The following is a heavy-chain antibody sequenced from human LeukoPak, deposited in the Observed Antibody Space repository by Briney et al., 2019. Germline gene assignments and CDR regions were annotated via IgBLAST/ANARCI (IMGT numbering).Heavy chain of an antibody. CDR2: IIPIFGTA. J-gene: IGHJ6*03. V-gene: IGHV1-69*06. CDR1: GGTFSSYA. CDR3: ARTYYYDSSGYYLSYYYYMDV. D-gene: IGHD3-22*01. Sequence: PAASVKVSCKASGGTFSSYAISWVRQAPGQGLEWMGGIIPIFGTANYAQKFQGRVTITADKSTSTAYMELSSLRSEDTAVYYCARTYYYDSSGYYLSYYYYMDVWGKGTTVTVSS.